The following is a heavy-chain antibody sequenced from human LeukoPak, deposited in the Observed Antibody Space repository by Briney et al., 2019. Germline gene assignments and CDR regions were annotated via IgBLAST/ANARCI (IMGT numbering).Heavy chain of an antibody. Sequence: ASVKVSCKASGYTFINYGTIWVRQAPGQGLEWMGWMSTYNGNTNYAQKLQGRVTMTTDTSTSTAYMELRSLRSDDTAVYYCARWDLRAARGDYWGQGTLVTVSS. V-gene: IGHV1-18*01. CDR1: GYTFINYG. CDR2: MSTYNGNT. J-gene: IGHJ4*02. CDR3: ARWDLRAARGDY. D-gene: IGHD3-10*01.